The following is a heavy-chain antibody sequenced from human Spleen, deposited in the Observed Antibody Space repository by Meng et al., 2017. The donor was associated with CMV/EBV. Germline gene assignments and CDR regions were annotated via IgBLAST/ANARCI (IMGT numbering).Heavy chain of an antibody. CDR2: IYYSGST. Sequence: SETLSLTCTVSGGSVSSGSYYWSCIRQPPGKGLEWIGYIYYSGSTNYNPSLKSRVTISVDTSKNQFSLKLSSVTAADTAVYYCARETYSYGPIDYWGQGTLVTVSS. CDR3: ARETYSYGPIDY. CDR1: GGSVSSGSYY. J-gene: IGHJ4*02. D-gene: IGHD5-18*01. V-gene: IGHV4-61*01.